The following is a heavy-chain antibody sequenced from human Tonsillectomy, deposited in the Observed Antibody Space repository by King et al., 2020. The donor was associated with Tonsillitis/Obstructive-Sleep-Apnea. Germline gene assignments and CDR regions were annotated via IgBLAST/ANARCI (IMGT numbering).Heavy chain of an antibody. Sequence: QLVQSGSELKKPGASVKVSCKASAYTFTNYALNWVRQAPGQGLEWMGWINTNTGNPTYAQGFTGRFVFSLDTSVGTAYLQISSLKADDTAVYYCARPSCSSHSCSNSAGLDVWGKGTTVTVSS. CDR2: INTNTGNP. J-gene: IGHJ6*04. CDR3: ARPSCSSHSCSNSAGLDV. D-gene: IGHD2-2*01. V-gene: IGHV7-4-1*02. CDR1: AYTFTNYA.